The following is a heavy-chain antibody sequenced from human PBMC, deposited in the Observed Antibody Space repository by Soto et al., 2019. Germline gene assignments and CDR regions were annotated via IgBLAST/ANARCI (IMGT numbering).Heavy chain of an antibody. CDR3: ERDGYCSSIICYIWGDCMDL. J-gene: IGHJ6*02. CDR2: IKQDGSEK. V-gene: IGHV3-7*01. CDR1: VFTFSSYW. Sequence: VWSLRLSCASSVFTFSSYWMSWVRHSPGKWLEWVANIKQDGSEKYYVDSVKGRFTISRDNAKNSLSLQTNSLRAEDTAVYYCERDGYCSSIICYIWGDCMDLWGQGTPVPVSS. D-gene: IGHD2-2*03.